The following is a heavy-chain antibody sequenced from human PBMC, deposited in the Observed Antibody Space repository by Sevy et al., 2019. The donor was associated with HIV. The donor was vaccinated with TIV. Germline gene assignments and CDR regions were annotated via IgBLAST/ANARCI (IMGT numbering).Heavy chain of an antibody. CDR2: IFGSGGGT. Sequence: GGSLRLSCAASGFTFSSYAMNWVRQAPGKGLEWVSTIFGSGGGTYYADSVKGRFTISRDNSKNTLYLQMNSLRAEDTAVYYCAGGRYDSSGCLDAFDIWGQGTMVTVSS. V-gene: IGHV3-23*01. CDR1: GFTFSSYA. CDR3: AGGRYDSSGCLDAFDI. J-gene: IGHJ3*02. D-gene: IGHD3-22*01.